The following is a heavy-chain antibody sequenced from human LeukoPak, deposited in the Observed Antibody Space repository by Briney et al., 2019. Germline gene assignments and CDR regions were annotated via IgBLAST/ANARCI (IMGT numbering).Heavy chain of an antibody. V-gene: IGHV3-33*06. CDR1: GSTFSHYG. D-gene: IGHD4-11*01. Sequence: GGSLRLSCVASGSTFSHYGMNWVRQAPGKGREWVAVIWNDGSNRYYADSVKGRFTISRDNSKNTVYLQMNSLRAADTSVYYCAKDAQRGFDYSNSLEYWGQGTLVTVSS. J-gene: IGHJ4*02. CDR3: AKDAQRGFDYSNSLEY. CDR2: IWNDGSNR.